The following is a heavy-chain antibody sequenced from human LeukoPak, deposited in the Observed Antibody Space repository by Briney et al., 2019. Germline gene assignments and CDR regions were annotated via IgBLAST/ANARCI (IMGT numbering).Heavy chain of an antibody. Sequence: SETLSLIRAVYGGSFSGYYWSWIRQPPGKGLEWIGEINHSGSTNYNPSLKSRVTISVDTSKNQFSLKLSSVTAADTAVYYCARGRNGYSSSWYVNYWGQGTLVTVSS. CDR2: INHSGST. D-gene: IGHD6-13*01. V-gene: IGHV4-34*01. CDR3: ARGRNGYSSSWYVNY. CDR1: GGSFSGYY. J-gene: IGHJ4*02.